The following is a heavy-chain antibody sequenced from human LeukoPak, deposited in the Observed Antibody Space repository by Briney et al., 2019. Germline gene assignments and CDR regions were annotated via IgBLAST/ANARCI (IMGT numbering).Heavy chain of an antibody. D-gene: IGHD3-22*01. CDR1: GGSISSYY. Sequence: SETLSLTCTISGGSISSYYWGWIRQPPGKGLEWIGSIYYSGSTYYNPSLKSRVTISVDTSKNQFSLKLSSVTAADTAVYYRARVVGYYDSSGYYAYYFDYWGQGTLVTVSS. CDR3: ARVVGYYDSSGYYAYYFDY. V-gene: IGHV4-39*07. J-gene: IGHJ4*02. CDR2: IYYSGST.